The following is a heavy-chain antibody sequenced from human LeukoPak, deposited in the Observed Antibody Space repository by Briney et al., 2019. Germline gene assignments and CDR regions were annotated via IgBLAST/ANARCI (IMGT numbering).Heavy chain of an antibody. D-gene: IGHD3-3*01. J-gene: IGHJ3*02. CDR2: IYPGDSDT. CDR1: GYSFTSYW. Sequence: GESLKISCKGSGYSFTSYWIGWVRQMPGKGLEWMGIIYPGDSDTRYSPSFQGQVTISADKSISTAYLQWSGLKASDTAMYYCARQSGVEPNQDAFDIWGQGTMVTVSS. V-gene: IGHV5-51*01. CDR3: ARQSGVEPNQDAFDI.